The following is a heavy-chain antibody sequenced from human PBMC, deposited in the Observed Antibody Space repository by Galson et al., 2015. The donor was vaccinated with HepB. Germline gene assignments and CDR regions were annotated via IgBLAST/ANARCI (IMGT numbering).Heavy chain of an antibody. D-gene: IGHD6-13*01. V-gene: IGHV1-69*04. CDR3: ARDRGLVGYSSSWRCTCYFDY. Sequence: SVKVSCKASGGTFSSYTICWVRQAPGQGLEWMGRIIPILGIANYAQKFQGRVTITADKSTSTAYMELSSLRSEDTAVYYCARDRGLVGYSSSWRCTCYFDYWGQGTLVTVSS. J-gene: IGHJ4*02. CDR1: GGTFSSYT. CDR2: IIPILGIA.